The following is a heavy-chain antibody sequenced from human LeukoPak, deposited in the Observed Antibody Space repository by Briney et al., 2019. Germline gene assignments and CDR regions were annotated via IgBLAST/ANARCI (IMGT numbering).Heavy chain of an antibody. J-gene: IGHJ4*02. CDR1: GFAFSDSV. CDR3: ARAPRYSGSYYFDY. V-gene: IGHV3-30-3*01. CDR2: ISSDGNDK. Sequence: GGSLRLSCAASGFAFSDSVMHWVRQAPGKGLEWVAGISSDGNDKHYADSVKGRFIVSRDDSETTLDLQMNSLRAEDTAVYYCARAPRYSGSYYFDYWGQGTLVTVSS. D-gene: IGHD1-26*01.